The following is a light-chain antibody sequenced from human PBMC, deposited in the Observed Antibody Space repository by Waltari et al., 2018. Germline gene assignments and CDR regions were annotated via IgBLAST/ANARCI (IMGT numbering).Light chain of an antibody. J-gene: IGLJ2*01. CDR1: SNEVGGYNF. CDR2: EVT. CDR3: TSYAGSNKAV. Sequence: QSALTQPPSASGSPGQSVTISCTGTSNEVGGYNFVSWYQQHPGKAPKLMIVEVTNRPSGVPERFAGSKSGNTASLTVSGLQAEDEAEYYCTSYAGSNKAVFGGGTKLTVL. V-gene: IGLV2-8*01.